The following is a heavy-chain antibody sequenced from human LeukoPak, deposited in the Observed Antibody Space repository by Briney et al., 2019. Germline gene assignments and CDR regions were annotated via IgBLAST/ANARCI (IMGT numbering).Heavy chain of an antibody. CDR1: GFTFSSYW. Sequence: GGSLRLSCAASGFTFSSYWMHWVRQAPGKGLEWVSRINSDGSDTNYADSVKGRFTISRDNAKNTLYLQMNSLRAEDTAVYYCARLRRDLQFDYWGQGILVTVSS. D-gene: IGHD5-24*01. CDR2: INSDGSDT. CDR3: ARLRRDLQFDY. J-gene: IGHJ4*02. V-gene: IGHV3-74*01.